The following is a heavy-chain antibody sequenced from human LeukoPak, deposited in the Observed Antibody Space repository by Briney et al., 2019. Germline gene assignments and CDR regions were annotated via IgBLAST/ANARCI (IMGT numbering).Heavy chain of an antibody. CDR3: ARDNSVGDIAWWFDP. Sequence: ASVKVSCKASGYTFIYKWMHWVRQAPGQGLEWIGLINPTGTGTLYAQKFQGRVTMTRDMSTSTDYMELSSLRSEDTAVYYCARDNSVGDIAWWFDPWGQGTLVTVSS. D-gene: IGHD3-10*01. J-gene: IGHJ5*02. CDR2: INPTGTGT. CDR1: GYTFIYKW. V-gene: IGHV1-46*01.